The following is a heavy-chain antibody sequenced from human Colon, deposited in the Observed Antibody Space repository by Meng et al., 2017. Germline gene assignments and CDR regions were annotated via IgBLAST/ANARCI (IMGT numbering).Heavy chain of an antibody. CDR3: ATGLRHGDWFDP. CDR2: IDHFGIS. V-gene: IGHV4-34*02. Sequence: QGLIQQGCAVRLKPEATSSLTCAVSGGSCSGFYWSWIRQPPGKGLEWIGEIDHFGISNYNSSLKGRLTMSVDTSKKQISLTLTSVTAADTAVYYCATGLRHGDWFDPWGPGTLVTVSS. D-gene: IGHD4-17*01. CDR1: GGSCSGFY. J-gene: IGHJ5*02.